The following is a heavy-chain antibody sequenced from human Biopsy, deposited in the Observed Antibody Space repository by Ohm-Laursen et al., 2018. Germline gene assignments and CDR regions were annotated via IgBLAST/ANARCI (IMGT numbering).Heavy chain of an antibody. D-gene: IGHD2-8*01. Sequence: TLSLTCTVSGDSVTKYYWSWIRQPPGKGLEWIGHIYYSVMTNYNPSLQSRVSISVDTYRNQVSLTLSSVTAADTAVYYCAGDSGMLNHGNFKYYHYYGMDVWGQGTKVTVSS. CDR2: IYYSVMT. V-gene: IGHV4-59*02. CDR3: AGDSGMLNHGNFKYYHYYGMDV. CDR1: GDSVTKYY. J-gene: IGHJ6*02.